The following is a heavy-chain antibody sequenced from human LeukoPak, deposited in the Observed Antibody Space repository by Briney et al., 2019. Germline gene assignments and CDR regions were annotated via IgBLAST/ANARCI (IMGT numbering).Heavy chain of an antibody. CDR1: GGSISSGSYY. D-gene: IGHD5-18*01. V-gene: IGHV4-61*02. J-gene: IGHJ6*02. CDR2: IYTSGNT. CDR3: ARDRDTYGMVV. Sequence: SETLSLTCSVSGGSISSGSYYWSWVRQPAGKGLEWIGRIYTSGNTNYNPSLKSRVTISVDTSKNQFSLKLSSVTAADTAVYYCARDRDTYGMVVWGQGTTVTVSS.